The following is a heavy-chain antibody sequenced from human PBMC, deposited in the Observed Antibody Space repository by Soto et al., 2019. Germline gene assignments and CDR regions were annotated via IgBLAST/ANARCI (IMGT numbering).Heavy chain of an antibody. D-gene: IGHD6-13*01. J-gene: IGHJ6*02. CDR1: GGSISSSNW. V-gene: IGHV4-4*02. Sequence: QVQLQESGPGLVKPSGTLSLTCAVSGGSISSSNWWSWVRQPPGKGLEWIEEIYNSGSTNYNPSLKSRVTISVDKSNNHFSLKLSSVTAADTAVYYCARAYSRSWSHGMDVWGQGTTVTVSS. CDR3: ARAYSRSWSHGMDV. CDR2: IYNSGST.